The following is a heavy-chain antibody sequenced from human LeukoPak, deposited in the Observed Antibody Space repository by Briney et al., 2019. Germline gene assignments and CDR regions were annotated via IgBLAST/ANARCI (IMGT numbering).Heavy chain of an antibody. CDR2: INPNSGGT. Sequence: ASVKVSCKASGYTFTGYYMHWVRQAPGQGLEWMGWINPNSGGTNYAQKFQGRVTMTRDTSISTAYMELCRLRSDDTAVYYCARDIVGTPSDAPYDYYYYYGMDVWGKGTTVTVSS. CDR1: GYTFTGYY. V-gene: IGHV1-2*02. J-gene: IGHJ6*04. D-gene: IGHD1-26*01. CDR3: ARDIVGTPSDAPYDYYYYYGMDV.